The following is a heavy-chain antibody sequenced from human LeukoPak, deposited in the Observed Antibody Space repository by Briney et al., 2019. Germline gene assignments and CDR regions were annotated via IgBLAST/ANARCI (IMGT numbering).Heavy chain of an antibody. J-gene: IGHJ4*02. CDR3: ARDLRSSSGWRRGDY. Sequence: ASVPVSCKASGYTFTSYGISWVRQAAGKGLEGMGWISAYNGNTNYAQKLQGRVPMPTDTSTSTAYMELRSLRSDDTAVYYCARDLRSSSGWRRGDYWGQGTLVTVSS. D-gene: IGHD6-19*01. CDR2: ISAYNGNT. CDR1: GYTFTSYG. V-gene: IGHV1-18*01.